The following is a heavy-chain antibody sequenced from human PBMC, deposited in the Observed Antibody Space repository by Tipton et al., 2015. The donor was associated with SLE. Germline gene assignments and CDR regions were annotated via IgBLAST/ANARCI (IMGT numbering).Heavy chain of an antibody. J-gene: IGHJ3*02. Sequence: TLSLTCFVSGDSITSDIYYWGWIRQPPGKGLEWIGSVYDSGTTHYNPSLKSRVTMSVDTSKTQFSLKLGSLTAADTAVYFCARDRDIVLEPVPIPPAFDIWGQGTTVTVS. V-gene: IGHV4-39*07. CDR3: ARDRDIVLEPVPIPPAFDI. D-gene: IGHD2-8*02. CDR2: VYDSGTT. CDR1: GDSITSDIYY.